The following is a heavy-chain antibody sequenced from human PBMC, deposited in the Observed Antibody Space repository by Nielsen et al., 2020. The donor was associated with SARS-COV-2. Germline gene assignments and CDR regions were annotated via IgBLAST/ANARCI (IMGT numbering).Heavy chain of an antibody. CDR1: GFTFSDYY. CDR3: ARNNYYASGTYYNSGDY. V-gene: IGHV3-11*03. J-gene: IGHJ4*02. Sequence: GESLKISCAASGFTFSDYYMSWIRQAPGKGLEWVSYIRSSSRYTNYAESVKGRFTISRDNAKKSVYLQMNSLRAEDTAVYYCARNNYYASGTYYNSGDYWGQGTLVTVSS. D-gene: IGHD3-10*01. CDR2: IRSSSRYT.